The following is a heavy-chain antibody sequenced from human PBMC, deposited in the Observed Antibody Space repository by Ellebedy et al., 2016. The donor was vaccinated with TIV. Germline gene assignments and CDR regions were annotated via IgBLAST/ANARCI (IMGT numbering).Heavy chain of an antibody. D-gene: IGHD6-6*01. CDR2: VSPYNGNT. CDR1: GYTFTNFG. V-gene: IGHV1-18*01. Sequence: ASVKVSXKASGYTFTNFGISWVRQAPGQGLEWMGWVSPYNGNTNYAQKFQARVTMTTDTSTSTAYMELRSLNSDDTAIYYCARDIIAVRHWGQGTLVSVSS. CDR3: ARDIIAVRH. J-gene: IGHJ4*02.